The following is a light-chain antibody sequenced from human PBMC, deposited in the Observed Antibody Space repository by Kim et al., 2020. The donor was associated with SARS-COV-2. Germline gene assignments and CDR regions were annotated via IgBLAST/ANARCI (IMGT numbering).Light chain of an antibody. Sequence: DIQMTQSPSSLSAYVEDRVTITCRASQSISSYLNWYQHKPGKAPNLLIYGASSLQTGVPSRFSGSGSGTDFTLTITSLQPDDFATYYCQQSYSTPYTFGQGTKLEI. CDR3: QQSYSTPYT. CDR2: GAS. CDR1: QSISSY. V-gene: IGKV1-39*01. J-gene: IGKJ2*01.